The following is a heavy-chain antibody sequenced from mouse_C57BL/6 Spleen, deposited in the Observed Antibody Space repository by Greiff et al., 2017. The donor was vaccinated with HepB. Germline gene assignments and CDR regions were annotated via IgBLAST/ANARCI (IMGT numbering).Heavy chain of an antibody. D-gene: IGHD1-1*01. J-gene: IGHJ2*01. CDR3: ARGVTTVVAPDY. CDR1: GYTFPSYW. CDR2: IDPSDSYT. V-gene: IGHV1-50*01. Sequence: VQLQQPGAELVKPGASVKLSCKASGYTFPSYWMQWVKQRPGQGLEWIGEIDPSDSYTNYNQKFKGKATLTVDTSSSTAYMQLSSLTSEDSAVYYCARGVTTVVAPDYWGQGTTLTVSS.